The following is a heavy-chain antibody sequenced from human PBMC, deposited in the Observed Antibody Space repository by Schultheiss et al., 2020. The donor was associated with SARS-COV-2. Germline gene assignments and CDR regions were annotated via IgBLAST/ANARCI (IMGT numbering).Heavy chain of an antibody. Sequence: GGSLRLSCAASGFTFSSYAMHWVRQAPGKGLEWVAVISYDGSNKYYADSVKGRFTISRENAKNSLYLQMNSLRAGDTAVYYCARDRRIGGYYYYYGMDVWGQGTTVTVSS. CDR1: GFTFSSYA. CDR2: ISYDGSNK. V-gene: IGHV3-30*14. CDR3: ARDRRIGGYYYYYGMDV. J-gene: IGHJ6*02. D-gene: IGHD6-6*01.